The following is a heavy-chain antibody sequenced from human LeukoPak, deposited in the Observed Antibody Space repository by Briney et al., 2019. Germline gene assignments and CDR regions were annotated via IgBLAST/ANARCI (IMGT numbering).Heavy chain of an antibody. J-gene: IGHJ4*02. D-gene: IGHD3-22*01. V-gene: IGHV4-61*01. CDR3: TTDVIVVVIREYFVY. CDR1: GGSVSSGIYY. CDR2: IYYSGST. Sequence: SETQSLSCTVSGGSVSSGIYYWIWIRQPPGKGLEWIGYIYYSGSTNYNPSLKSRVTISVDTSKNQFSLKLSSVTAADTAVYYCTTDVIVVVIREYFVYWGQGTLVTVSS.